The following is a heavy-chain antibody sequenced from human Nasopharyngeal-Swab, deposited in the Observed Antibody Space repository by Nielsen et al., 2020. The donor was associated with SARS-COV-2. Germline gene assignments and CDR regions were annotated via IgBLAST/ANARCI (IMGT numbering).Heavy chain of an antibody. D-gene: IGHD6-19*01. J-gene: IGHJ3*02. CDR3: AREGGSIAVAGSDAFDI. V-gene: IGHV3-53*01. Sequence: GESLKISCAASGFTVSSNYMSWVRQAPGKGLEWVSVIYSGGSTYYADSVKGRFTISRDNSKNTLYLQMNSLRAEDTAVYYCAREGGSIAVAGSDAFDIWGQGTMVTVSS. CDR1: GFTVSSNY. CDR2: IYSGGST.